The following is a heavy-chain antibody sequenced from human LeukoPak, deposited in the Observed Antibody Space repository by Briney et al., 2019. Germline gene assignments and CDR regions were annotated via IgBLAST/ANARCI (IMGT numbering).Heavy chain of an antibody. V-gene: IGHV3-23*01. D-gene: IGHD3-3*01. Sequence: PGGSLRLSCAASGFTFSSYAMSWVRQPPGKGLEWVSAISGSGGSTYYADSVKGRFTISRDNSKNTLYLHMNSLRAEDAAVYYCAKAQRRSEGFDYCGQGTLVTVSS. CDR1: GFTFSSYA. CDR2: ISGSGGST. J-gene: IGHJ4*02. CDR3: AKAQRRSEGFDY.